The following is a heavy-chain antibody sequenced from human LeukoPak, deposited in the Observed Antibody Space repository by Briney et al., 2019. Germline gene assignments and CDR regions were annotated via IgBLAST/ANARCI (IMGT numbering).Heavy chain of an antibody. D-gene: IGHD3-16*01. Sequence: GGSLGLSCAASGFTFSSYSMNWVRQAPGKGLEWVSGISWNSGSIGYADSVKGRFTISRDNAKNSLYLQMNSLRAEDTALYYCAKDTGGPPPRRAFDIWGQGTMVTVSS. CDR1: GFTFSSYS. CDR3: AKDTGGPPPRRAFDI. CDR2: ISWNSGSI. V-gene: IGHV3-9*01. J-gene: IGHJ3*02.